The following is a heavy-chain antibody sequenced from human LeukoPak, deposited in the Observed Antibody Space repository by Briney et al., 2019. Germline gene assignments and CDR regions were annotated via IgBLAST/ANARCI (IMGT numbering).Heavy chain of an antibody. CDR1: GGSISSGDYY. D-gene: IGHD4-11*01. CDR3: ARVQTITYSNYGGYFDY. CDR2: IYYSGST. J-gene: IGHJ4*02. Sequence: SETLSLTCTVSGGSISSGDYYWSWIRQPPGKGLEWIGYIYYSGSTYYNPSLKSRVTISVDTSKNQFSLKLSSVTAADTAVYYCARVQTITYSNYGGYFDYWGQGTLVAVSS. V-gene: IGHV4-30-4*01.